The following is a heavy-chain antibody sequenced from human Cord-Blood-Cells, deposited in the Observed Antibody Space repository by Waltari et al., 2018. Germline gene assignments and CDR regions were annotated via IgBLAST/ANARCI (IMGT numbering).Heavy chain of an antibody. CDR1: GSTLGSYA. CDR2: IIPIFGTA. CDR3: AIKNGRGIRPLDY. J-gene: IGHJ4*02. Sequence: QVPLVQSGAWGKKPGCSGKVSCKGSGSTLGSYAITCGRQAPGLGLEWMGGIIPIFGTANYAQKFQGRVTITADESTSTAYMELSSLRSEDTAVYYCAIKNGRGIRPLDYWGQGTLVTVSS. V-gene: IGHV1-69*01. D-gene: IGHD3-16*01.